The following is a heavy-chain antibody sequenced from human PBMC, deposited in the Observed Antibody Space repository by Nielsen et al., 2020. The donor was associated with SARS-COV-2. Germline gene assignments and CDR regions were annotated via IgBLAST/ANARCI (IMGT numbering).Heavy chain of an antibody. V-gene: IGHV3-9*01. CDR2: ISWNSGSI. Sequence: SLKISCAASGFTFDDYAMHWVRQAPGKGLEWVSGISWNSGSIGYADSVKGRFTISRDNAKNSLYLQMNSLRAEDTALYYCAKGSPGLYCSGGSCFSSYYYGMDVWGQGTTVTVSS. CDR1: GFTFDDYA. D-gene: IGHD2-15*01. J-gene: IGHJ6*02. CDR3: AKGSPGLYCSGGSCFSSYYYGMDV.